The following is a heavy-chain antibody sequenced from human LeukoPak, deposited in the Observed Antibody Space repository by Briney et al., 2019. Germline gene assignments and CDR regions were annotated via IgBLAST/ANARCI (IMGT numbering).Heavy chain of an antibody. J-gene: IGHJ4*02. CDR3: AKEAIVVVTSPIDY. Sequence: GGSLRLSCAASGFTVSSNYMSWVRQAPGKGLEWVSVIYSGGSTYYADSVKGRFTISRDNSKNTLYLQMNSLRAEDTAVYYCAKEAIVVVTSPIDYWGQGTLVTVSS. V-gene: IGHV3-53*01. D-gene: IGHD3-22*01. CDR1: GFTVSSNY. CDR2: IYSGGST.